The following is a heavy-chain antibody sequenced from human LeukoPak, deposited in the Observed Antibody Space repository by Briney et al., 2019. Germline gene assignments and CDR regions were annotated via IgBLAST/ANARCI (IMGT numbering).Heavy chain of an antibody. V-gene: IGHV3-23*01. D-gene: IGHD3-3*01. CDR2: ISGSGGST. J-gene: IGHJ3*02. CDR3: ASPPRTTGTFGVVIIGAFDI. Sequence: GGSLRLSCAASGFTFSSYAMSWVRQAPGKGLEWVSAISGSGGSTYYADSVKGRFTISRDNSKNTLYLQMNSLRAEDTAVYYCASPPRTTGTFGVVIIGAFDIWGQGTMVTVSS. CDR1: GFTFSSYA.